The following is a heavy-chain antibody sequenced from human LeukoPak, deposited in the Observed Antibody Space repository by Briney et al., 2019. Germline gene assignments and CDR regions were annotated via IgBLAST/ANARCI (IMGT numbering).Heavy chain of an antibody. CDR2: IIPIFGTA. CDR3: ATWAGGLLYDYYYYGMDV. J-gene: IGHJ6*02. D-gene: IGHD3-3*01. CDR1: GGTFSSYA. Sequence: ASVKVSCKASGGTFSSYAISWVRQAPGQGLEWMGGIIPIFGTANYAQKFQGRVTMTEDTSTDTAYMELSSLRSEDTAVCYCATWAGGLLYDYYYYGMDVWGQGTTVTVSS. V-gene: IGHV1-69*06.